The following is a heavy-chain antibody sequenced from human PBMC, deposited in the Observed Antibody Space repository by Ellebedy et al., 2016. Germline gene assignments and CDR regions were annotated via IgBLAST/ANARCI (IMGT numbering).Heavy chain of an antibody. Sequence: GGSLRLSCAASGFTFSTYTMSWVRQAPGKGLQWVSSLSSTSTYIYYTDSVEGRFTISRDNAKSTLDLQMNSLRAEDTAVYYGARLAALGKIDRWGQGILVTVSS. J-gene: IGHJ5*02. CDR1: GFTFSTYT. CDR2: LSSTSTYI. D-gene: IGHD6-25*01. V-gene: IGHV3-21*01. CDR3: ARLAALGKIDR.